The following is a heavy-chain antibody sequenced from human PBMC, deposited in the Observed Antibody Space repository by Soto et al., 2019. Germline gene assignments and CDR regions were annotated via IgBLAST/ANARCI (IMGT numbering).Heavy chain of an antibody. V-gene: IGHV3-23*01. CDR2: ISGSGGST. J-gene: IGHJ4*02. CDR1: GFTFSSYA. Sequence: EVQLLESGGGLVQPGGSLRLSCAASGFTFSSYAMSWVRQAPGKGLEWVSAISGSGGSTYYADSVKGRFTISRDNSKNTLYLQMNSLRAEDTAVYYCAKGPLQSRYSSSWFFDYWGQGTLVTVSS. CDR3: AKGPLQSRYSSSWFFDY. D-gene: IGHD6-13*01.